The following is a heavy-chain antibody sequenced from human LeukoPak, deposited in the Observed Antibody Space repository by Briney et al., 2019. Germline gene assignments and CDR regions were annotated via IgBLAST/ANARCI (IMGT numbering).Heavy chain of an antibody. V-gene: IGHV3-7*01. CDR1: GFTFSTYW. J-gene: IGHJ4*02. CDR3: ARDVGYFRFDY. D-gene: IGHD5-18*01. Sequence: PGRSLRLSCAASGFTFSTYWKTWVRQAPGKGLEWVANIKEDGSDKYYVDSVKGRFTISRDNAKNSLYLQMNNLRAEDTAVYYCARDVGYFRFDYWGQGTLVTVSS. CDR2: IKEDGSDK.